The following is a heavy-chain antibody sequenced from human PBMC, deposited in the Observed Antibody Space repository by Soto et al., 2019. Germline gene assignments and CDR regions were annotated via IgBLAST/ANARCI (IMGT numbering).Heavy chain of an antibody. Sequence: EVQLVEAGGDSVQPGGSLRLSCVASGFTFSNYWMHWVRQAPGKGLEWVSRVNSDESSRAYADSGKGRFISSRDNDKNSLSLEMNSLRAEDTAVYYCARGIDFYFDLWGRGTLVTVSS. CDR2: VNSDESSR. CDR1: GFTFSNYW. V-gene: IGHV3-74*01. J-gene: IGHJ2*01. CDR3: ARGIDFYFDL.